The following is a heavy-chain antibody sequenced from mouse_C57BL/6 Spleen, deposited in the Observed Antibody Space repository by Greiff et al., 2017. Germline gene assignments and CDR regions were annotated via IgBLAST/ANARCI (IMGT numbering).Heavy chain of an antibody. V-gene: IGHV5-17*01. CDR2: ISSGSSTI. CDR1: GFTFSDYG. CDR3: ARGGLPYYYAMDY. D-gene: IGHD2-4*01. Sequence: EVKVEESGGGLVKPGGSLKLSCAASGFTFSDYGMHWVRQAPEKGLEWVAYISSGSSTIYYADTVKGRFTISRDNAKNTLFLQITSLRSEDTAMYYCARGGLPYYYAMDYWGQGTSVTVSS. J-gene: IGHJ4*01.